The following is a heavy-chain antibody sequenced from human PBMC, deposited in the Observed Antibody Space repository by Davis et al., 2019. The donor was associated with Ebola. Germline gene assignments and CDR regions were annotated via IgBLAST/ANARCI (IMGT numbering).Heavy chain of an antibody. CDR1: GGSFSGYY. Sequence: PSETLSLTCAVYGGSFSGYYWSWIRQPPGKGLEWVSAISGSGGSTYYADSVKGRFTISRDNSKNTLYLQMNSLRAEDTAVYYCAKEYGGNSAAFDYWGQGTLVTVSS. J-gene: IGHJ4*02. CDR3: AKEYGGNSAAFDY. V-gene: IGHV3-23*01. CDR2: ISGSGGST. D-gene: IGHD4-23*01.